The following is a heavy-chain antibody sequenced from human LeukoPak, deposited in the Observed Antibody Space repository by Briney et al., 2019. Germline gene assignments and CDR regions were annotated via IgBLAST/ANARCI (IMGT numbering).Heavy chain of an antibody. CDR3: AREGYSYGFDY. D-gene: IGHD5-18*01. J-gene: IGHJ4*02. CDR2: IYHSGST. CDR1: GGSISSGGYS. Sequence: MSSQTLSLTCAVSGGSISSGGYSWSWIRQPPGKGLEWIGYIYHSGSTYYNPSLKSRVTISVDRSKNQFSLKLSSVTAADMAVYYCAREGYSYGFDYWGQGTLVTVSS. V-gene: IGHV4-30-2*01.